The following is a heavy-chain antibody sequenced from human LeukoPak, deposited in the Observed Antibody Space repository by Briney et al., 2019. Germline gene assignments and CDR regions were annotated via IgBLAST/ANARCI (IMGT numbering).Heavy chain of an antibody. V-gene: IGHV1-8*01. CDR2: MNPNSGNT. Sequence: ASVKVSCKASGYTFTSYDINWVRQATGQGLEWTGWMNPNSGNTGYAQKLQGRVTMTTDTSTSTAYMELRSLRSDDTAVYYCARVGTARYFDYWGQGTLVTVSS. CDR1: GYTFTSYD. J-gene: IGHJ4*02. CDR3: ARVGTARYFDY. D-gene: IGHD5-18*01.